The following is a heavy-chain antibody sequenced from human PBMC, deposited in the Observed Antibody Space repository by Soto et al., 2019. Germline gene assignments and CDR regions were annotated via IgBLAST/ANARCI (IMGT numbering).Heavy chain of an antibody. D-gene: IGHD1-26*01. J-gene: IGHJ3*02. V-gene: IGHV4-31*03. CDR3: ARGQLRRHDAFDI. CDR2: IYYSGST. Sequence: QVQLQESGPGLVKPSQTLSLTCTVSGGSISSGGYYWSWIRQHPGKGLEWIGYIYYSGSTYYNPYLKSRVTISVDTSKNQFSLKPSSVTAADTAVYYCARGQLRRHDAFDIWGQGTMVTVSS. CDR1: GGSISSGGYY.